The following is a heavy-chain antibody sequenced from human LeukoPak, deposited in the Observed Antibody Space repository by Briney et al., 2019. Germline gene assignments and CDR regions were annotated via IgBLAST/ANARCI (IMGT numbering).Heavy chain of an antibody. CDR2: IYTSGST. CDR1: GGSTSSYY. CDR3: ARVYSSGFIDY. Sequence: SETLSLTCTVSGGSTSSYYWSWIRQPAGKGLEWIGRIYTSGSTNYNPSLKSRVTISVDTSKNQFSLKLSSVTAADTAVYYCARVYSSGFIDYWGQGTLVTVSS. D-gene: IGHD3-22*01. V-gene: IGHV4-4*07. J-gene: IGHJ4*02.